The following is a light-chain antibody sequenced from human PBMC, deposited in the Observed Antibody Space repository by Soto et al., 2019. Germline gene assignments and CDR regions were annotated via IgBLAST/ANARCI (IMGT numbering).Light chain of an antibody. Sequence: QSALTQPRSVSGSPGQSVTLSCTGTSSDVGGYHYVSWYQHHPGKAPKLMIYEVSNRPSGVSDRFSGSKSGNTASLTISGLQAEDEAAYYCSSYTTNTGLEYVFGTGTKLTVL. CDR3: SSYTTNTGLEYV. J-gene: IGLJ1*01. V-gene: IGLV2-14*01. CDR2: EVS. CDR1: SSDVGGYHY.